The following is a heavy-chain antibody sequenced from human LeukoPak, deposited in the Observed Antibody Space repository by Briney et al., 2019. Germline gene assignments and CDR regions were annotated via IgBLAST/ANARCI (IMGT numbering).Heavy chain of an antibody. D-gene: IGHD3/OR15-3a*01. CDR1: GFTFSNAW. J-gene: IGHJ4*02. V-gene: IGHV3-15*01. CDR2: IKSKTDGGTT. CDR3: TTVEDFLDPRYFDN. Sequence: GGSLRLSCAASGFTFSNAWMSWVRQAPGKGLEWVGRIKSKTDGGTTDYAAPVKGRFTIATDDSKNTLYLQMNTLKIEDTAVYYCTTVEDFLDPRYFDNWGQGTLVTVSS.